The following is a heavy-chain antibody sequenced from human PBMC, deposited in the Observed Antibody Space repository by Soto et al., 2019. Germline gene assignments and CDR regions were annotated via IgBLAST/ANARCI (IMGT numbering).Heavy chain of an antibody. Sequence: VQLVQSGAEVKKPGSSVKVSCKASGGTFSSYAISWVRQAPGQGLEWMGGIIPIFGTANYAQKFQGRGTSSAGEAAGIAYRELGSRRGEERSVYYCARQGYDSGGYHDYWGRGTLVTVAS. CDR3: ARQGYDSGGYHDY. CDR2: IIPIFGTA. CDR1: GGTFSSYA. J-gene: IGHJ4*02. D-gene: IGHD3-22*01. V-gene: IGHV1-69*12.